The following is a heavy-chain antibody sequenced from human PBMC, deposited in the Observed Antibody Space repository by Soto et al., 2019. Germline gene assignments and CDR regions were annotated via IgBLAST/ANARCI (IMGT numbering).Heavy chain of an antibody. V-gene: IGHV1-8*01. J-gene: IGHJ4*02. D-gene: IGHD3-10*01. Sequence: QVQLVQSGAELKKPGASVKVSCRASGYTFSNYDLNWVRQATGQGPEWIGWVTPNNGDTGNAQNFQGRVTLTTDISTTTAYMELTSLRSEDTAIYYCAKVSRKGSAIDFDYWGQGTLITVSS. CDR3: AKVSRKGSAIDFDY. CDR1: GYTFSNYD. CDR2: VTPNNGDT.